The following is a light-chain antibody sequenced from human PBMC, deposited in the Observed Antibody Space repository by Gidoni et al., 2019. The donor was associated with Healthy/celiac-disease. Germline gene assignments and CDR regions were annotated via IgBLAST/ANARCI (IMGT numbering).Light chain of an antibody. J-gene: IGLJ3*02. Sequence: PHSVSGSPGQSVTISCTGTSSDVGGYNYVSWYQQHPGNAPKLMSYDVSKRPSWVPDRFSGSKSGNTASLTISGLQAEDEADYYCCSYAGSYSWVFGGGTKLTVL. V-gene: IGLV2-11*01. CDR1: SSDVGGYNY. CDR2: DVS. CDR3: CSYAGSYSWV.